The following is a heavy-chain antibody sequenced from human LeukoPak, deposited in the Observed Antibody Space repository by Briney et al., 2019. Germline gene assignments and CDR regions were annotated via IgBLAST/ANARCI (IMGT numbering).Heavy chain of an antibody. J-gene: IGHJ4*02. CDR3: AKKLMGGAAAVGTYVDY. CDR1: GFTFGTYG. CDR2: ITGSSTLT. V-gene: IGHV3-23*01. D-gene: IGHD6-13*01. Sequence: VGSLRLSCEASGFTFGTYGMTWVRQAPGKGLEWVSGITGSSTLTYYADSVKGRFTISTDNSKNTRYLQMNGLRAEDTAVSYCAKKLMGGAAAVGTYVDYWGQGNLVTVSS.